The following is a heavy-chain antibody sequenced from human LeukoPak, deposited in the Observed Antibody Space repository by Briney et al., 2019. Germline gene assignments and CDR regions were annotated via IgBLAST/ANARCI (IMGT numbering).Heavy chain of an antibody. D-gene: IGHD6-19*01. CDR2: IRYDGGNK. CDR3: AKGPIYSSGWYGVDP. Sequence: AGGSLRLSCAASGFTFSSYGMHWVRQAPGKGLEWVAFIRYDGGNKYYADSVKGRFTISRDNSKNTLYLQMNSLRAEDTAVYYCAKGPIYSSGWYGVDPWGQGTLVTVSS. V-gene: IGHV3-30*02. J-gene: IGHJ5*02. CDR1: GFTFSSYG.